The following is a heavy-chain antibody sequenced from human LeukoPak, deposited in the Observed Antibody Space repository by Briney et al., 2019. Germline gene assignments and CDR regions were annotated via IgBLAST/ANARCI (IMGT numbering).Heavy chain of an antibody. V-gene: IGHV3-23*01. D-gene: IGHD6-19*01. CDR1: GFAFRVYA. CDR2: INANSGTT. J-gene: IGHJ5*01. CDR3: AKPISGGLAVGADWFHP. Sequence: GGSLRLSCATSGFAFRVYAMSWLRQPPGKGLEWVSTINANSGTTSYAASVRGRFSISRDNSKNTLYLQLNTLRADDTATYYCAKPISGGLAVGADWFHPWGQGTLVVVSS.